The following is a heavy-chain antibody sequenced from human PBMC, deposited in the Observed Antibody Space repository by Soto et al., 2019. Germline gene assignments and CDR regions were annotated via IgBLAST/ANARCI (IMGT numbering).Heavy chain of an antibody. J-gene: IGHJ4*02. D-gene: IGHD3-16*01. V-gene: IGHV3-66*01. CDR3: AGPGEQHRY. Sequence: EVQLVESGGGLVQPGGSLRLSCAASGFTVSSNHMSWVRQAPGKGLEWVSLIYSGGNTYYADSVKGRFTFSRDNSKNTLYLQMNSLRVEDTAVYYCAGPGEQHRYWGQGTLVTVSS. CDR1: GFTVSSNH. CDR2: IYSGGNT.